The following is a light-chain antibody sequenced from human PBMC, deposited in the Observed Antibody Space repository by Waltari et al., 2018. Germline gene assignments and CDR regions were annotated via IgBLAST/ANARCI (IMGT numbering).Light chain of an antibody. Sequence: QSVLTQPPSASGNPGQRVTISCSGSTSNIGRNYVYWYQQFPGTAPKLLVYRNNERPSGVPDRISGSKSGTSASLAISGLRSEDEADYYCATWDGSLTAWVFGGGTKVTVL. CDR3: ATWDGSLTAWV. CDR1: TSNIGRNY. J-gene: IGLJ3*02. CDR2: RNN. V-gene: IGLV1-47*01.